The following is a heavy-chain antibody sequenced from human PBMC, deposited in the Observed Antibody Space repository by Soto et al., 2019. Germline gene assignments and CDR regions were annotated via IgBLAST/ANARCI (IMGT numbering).Heavy chain of an antibody. J-gene: IGHJ3*02. CDR3: ASQGVYYYDSSGYYYVQGQADAFDI. Sequence: ASVKVSCKASGYTFTSYYMHWVRQAPGQGLEWMGIINPSGGSTSYAQKFQGRVTTTRDTSTSTVYMQLNSLRAEDTAVYYCASQGVYYYDSSGYYYVQGQADAFDIWGQGTMVTVSS. CDR1: GYTFTSYY. V-gene: IGHV1-46*01. CDR2: INPSGGST. D-gene: IGHD3-22*01.